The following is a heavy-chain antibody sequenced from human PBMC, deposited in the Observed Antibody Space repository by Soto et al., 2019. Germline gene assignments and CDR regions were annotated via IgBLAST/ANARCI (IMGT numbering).Heavy chain of an antibody. CDR3: ARGSGYSYGYLGY. D-gene: IGHD5-18*01. CDR1: GFTFSSYG. V-gene: IGHV3-33*01. CDR2: IWYDGDNE. Sequence: VQLVESGGGVVQPGRSLRLSCAASGFTFSSYGMHWVRQAPGKGLEWVAVIWYDGDNEYYADSVKGRFTISRDNSKNTLYLQMNSLRAEDTAVYYCARGSGYSYGYLGYWGQGTLVTVSS. J-gene: IGHJ4*02.